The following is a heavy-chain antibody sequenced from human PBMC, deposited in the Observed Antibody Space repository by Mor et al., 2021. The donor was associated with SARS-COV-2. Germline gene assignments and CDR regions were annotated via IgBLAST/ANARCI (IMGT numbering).Heavy chain of an antibody. J-gene: IGHJ6*02. D-gene: IGHD5-12*01. CDR2: IWYDGSNK. CDR3: ARDWRGIVATIPRWYGMDV. Sequence: LEWVAVIWYDGSNKYYADSVKGRFTISRDNSKNTLYLQMNSLRAEDTAVYYCARDWRGIVATIPRWYGMDVWGQGTTVTVSS. V-gene: IGHV3-33*01.